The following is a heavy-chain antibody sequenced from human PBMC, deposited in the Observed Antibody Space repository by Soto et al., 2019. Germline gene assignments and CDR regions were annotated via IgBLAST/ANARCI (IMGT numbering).Heavy chain of an antibody. D-gene: IGHD6-13*01. CDR3: AKTIRGGYSSSWHYSDY. Sequence: EVQLLESGGDLVQPGGSLRLSCAASGFTFTNYAMTWVRQAPGKGLEWVSTISGGGSITYYADSLKGRFTISRDNSKNTLQLQLRRLRAEDTAVYYCAKTIRGGYSSSWHYSDYSGQGTLVTVSS. CDR2: ISGGGSIT. V-gene: IGHV3-23*01. J-gene: IGHJ4*02. CDR1: GFTFTNYA.